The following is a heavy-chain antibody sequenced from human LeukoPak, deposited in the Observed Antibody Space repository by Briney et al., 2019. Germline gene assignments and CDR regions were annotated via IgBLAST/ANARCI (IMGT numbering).Heavy chain of an antibody. CDR1: GGSISSGGYS. Sequence: SQTLSLTCAVSGGSISSGGYSWSWIRQPPGKSLEWIGYIYHSGSTYYNPSLKSRVTISVDRSKNQFSLKLSSVTAAGTAVYYCARVHGPTGFDYWGQGTLVTVSS. D-gene: IGHD4-17*01. J-gene: IGHJ4*02. CDR2: IYHSGST. V-gene: IGHV4-30-2*01. CDR3: ARVHGPTGFDY.